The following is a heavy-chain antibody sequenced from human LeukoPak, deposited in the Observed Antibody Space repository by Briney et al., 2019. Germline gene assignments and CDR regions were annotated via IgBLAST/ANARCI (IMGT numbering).Heavy chain of an antibody. Sequence: PGGSLRLSCAASGFTFSSYAMSWIRQPPGKGLEWIGEINHSGSTNYNPSLKSRVTISIDTSKNQFSLILSSVTAADTAVYYCSRGLSDVYWGQGTLVTVSS. CDR2: INHSGST. CDR1: GFTFSSYA. CDR3: SRGLSDVY. J-gene: IGHJ4*02. V-gene: IGHV4-34*01.